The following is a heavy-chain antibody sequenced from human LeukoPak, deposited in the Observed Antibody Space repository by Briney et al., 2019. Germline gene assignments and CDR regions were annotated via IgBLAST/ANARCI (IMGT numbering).Heavy chain of an antibody. V-gene: IGHV3-30*04. D-gene: IGHD3-3*01. CDR1: GFTFSGYA. CDR3: AKDGWSTDYYYYYGMDV. CDR2: ISYDGSNK. J-gene: IGHJ6*02. Sequence: GRSLRLSCAASGFTFSGYAMHWVRQAPGKGLEWVAVISYDGSNKYYADSVKGRFTISRDNSKNTLYLQMNSLRAEDTAVYYCAKDGWSTDYYYYYGMDVWGQGTTVTVSS.